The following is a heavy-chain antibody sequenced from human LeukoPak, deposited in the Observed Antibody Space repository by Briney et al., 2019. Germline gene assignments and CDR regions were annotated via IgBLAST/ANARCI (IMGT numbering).Heavy chain of an antibody. D-gene: IGHD2-2*03. CDR1: GFTFTSSA. Sequence: SVKVSCKASGFTFTSSAMQWVRQARGQRLEWIGWIVVGSGNTNYAQKFQERVTITRDMSTSTAYMELSSLRSEDTAVYYCAASRTGYCSSTSCYAYDCWGQGTLVTVSS. J-gene: IGHJ4*02. V-gene: IGHV1-58*02. CDR3: AASRTGYCSSTSCYAYDC. CDR2: IVVGSGNT.